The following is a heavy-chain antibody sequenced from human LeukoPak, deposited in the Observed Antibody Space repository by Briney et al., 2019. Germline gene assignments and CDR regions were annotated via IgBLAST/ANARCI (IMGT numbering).Heavy chain of an antibody. Sequence: GGSLRLSCAASGFTFSSYAVHWVRQAPGKGLEWVAVISLDGSNKNYADSVKGRFTISRDNSKNTLYLQMNSLRAEDTAVYYCARDTQGIYYYYGMNVWGQGTTVTVSS. CDR3: ARDTQGIYYYYGMNV. CDR1: GFTFSSYA. CDR2: ISLDGSNK. J-gene: IGHJ6*02. V-gene: IGHV3-30*04. D-gene: IGHD2-21*01.